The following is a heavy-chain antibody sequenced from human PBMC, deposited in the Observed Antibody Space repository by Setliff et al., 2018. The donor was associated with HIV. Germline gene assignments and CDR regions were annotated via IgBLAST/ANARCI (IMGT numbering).Heavy chain of an antibody. CDR3: AHRAYYGEFGF. CDR1: GFSLTPRGEG. V-gene: IGHV2-5*01. CDR2: IYGNDIE. D-gene: IGHD4-17*01. Sequence: SGPTLVNPTQPLTLTCTFSGFSLTPRGEGVAWIRQPPGKALEWLAIIYGNDIERYRPYLRSRLTITKDTSKNKVVFTMTDMDPVDTATYYCAHRAYYGEFGFWGQGTQVTVSS. J-gene: IGHJ4*02.